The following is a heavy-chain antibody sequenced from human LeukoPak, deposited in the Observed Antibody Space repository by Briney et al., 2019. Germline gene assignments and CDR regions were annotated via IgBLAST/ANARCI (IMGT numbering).Heavy chain of an antibody. D-gene: IGHD6-6*01. CDR2: IYTSGST. V-gene: IGHV4-59*10. J-gene: IGHJ4*02. CDR3: ARGKQLVDY. CDR1: GGSFSGYY. Sequence: SETLSLTCAVYGGSFSGYYWSWIRQPAGKGLEWIGRIYTSGSTNYNPSLKSRVTISVDTSKNQFSLKLSSVTAADTAVYYCARGKQLVDYWGQGTLVTVSS.